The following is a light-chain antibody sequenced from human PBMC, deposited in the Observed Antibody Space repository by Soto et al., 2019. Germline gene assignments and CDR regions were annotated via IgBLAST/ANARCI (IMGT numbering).Light chain of an antibody. CDR2: GAS. V-gene: IGKV3-20*01. J-gene: IGKJ2*01. CDR3: QQYGSSPPYT. CDR1: QSVSSSY. Sequence: EIVLTQSPGTLSLSPGERATLSCRASQSVSSSYLAWYQQKPGQAPRLLIYGASSRATGIPDRFSGSGSVTDFTLTINRLEPEDFAVYYCQQYGSSPPYTFGQGTKLEIK.